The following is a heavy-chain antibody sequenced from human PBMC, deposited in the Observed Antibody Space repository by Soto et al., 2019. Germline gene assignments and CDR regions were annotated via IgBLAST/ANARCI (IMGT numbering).Heavy chain of an antibody. J-gene: IGHJ6*02. Sequence: QVQLEQSGAEVKQPGSSVKVSCKDSGGTFRNSAISWVRQAPGQGREWMGGIMPIFRTPDYAQKFQGRVPITADESTSTAYMELSGLRSDDTAVYYCARDNDRPQLGGNYYYILDVWGQGTTVTVSS. CDR2: IMPIFRTP. CDR3: ARDNDRPQLGGNYYYILDV. CDR1: GGTFRNSA. D-gene: IGHD1-1*01. V-gene: IGHV1-69*12.